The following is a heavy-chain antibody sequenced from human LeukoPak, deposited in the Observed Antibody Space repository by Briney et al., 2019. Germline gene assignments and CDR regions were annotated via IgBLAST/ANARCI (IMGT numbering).Heavy chain of an antibody. CDR2: ISGSGGST. Sequence: PGASLRLSCAASGFTFSSYAMSWVRQAPGKGLEWVSAISGSGGSTYYADSVKGRFTISRDNSKNTLYLQMNSLRAEDTAVYYCAKHLTYYYDSSGKREYFQHWGQGTLVTFSS. CDR1: GFTFSSYA. V-gene: IGHV3-23*01. CDR3: AKHLTYYYDSSGKREYFQH. D-gene: IGHD3-22*01. J-gene: IGHJ1*01.